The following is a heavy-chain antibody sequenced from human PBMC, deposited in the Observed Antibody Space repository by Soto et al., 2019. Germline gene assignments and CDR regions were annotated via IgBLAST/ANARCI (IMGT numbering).Heavy chain of an antibody. CDR2: IYSSENT. CDR1: GGSVSSNSYS. V-gene: IGHV4-39*07. D-gene: IGHD4-17*01. CDR3: ARLNYGDFRLSYFDY. J-gene: IGHJ4*02. Sequence: SETLSLTCTVSGGSVSSNSYSWGWIRQSPGKGLEWIGTIYSSENTYYNPSLQSRVTISVDTSKNEFSLKLSSVTAADTAVYYCARLNYGDFRLSYFDYWGQGTLVTVSS.